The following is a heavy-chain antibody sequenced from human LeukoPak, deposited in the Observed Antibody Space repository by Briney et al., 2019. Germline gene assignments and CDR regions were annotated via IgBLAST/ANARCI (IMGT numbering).Heavy chain of an antibody. J-gene: IGHJ4*02. V-gene: IGHV3-21*01. D-gene: IGHD3-22*01. Sequence: GGSLRLSCAASGFTFSSYSMNWVRQAPGKGLEWVSSISSSSSYIYYADSVKGRFTISRDNAKNSLYLQMNGLRAEDTAVYYCASLDSSGYFYFDYWGQGTLVTVSS. CDR1: GFTFSSYS. CDR3: ASLDSSGYFYFDY. CDR2: ISSSSSYI.